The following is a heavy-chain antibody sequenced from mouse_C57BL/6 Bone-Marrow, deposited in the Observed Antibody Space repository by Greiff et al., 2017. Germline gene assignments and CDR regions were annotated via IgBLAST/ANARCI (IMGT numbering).Heavy chain of an antibody. CDR1: GYTFTDYY. D-gene: IGHD2-3*01. J-gene: IGHJ2*01. CDR3: ARMGDGYYRDY. Sequence: VQLQQSGPVLVKPGASVKMSCKASGYTFTDYYMNWVKQSHGKSLEWIGVINPYNGGTSYNQKFKGKATLTVDKSSSTAYMELNSLTSEDSAVXYCARMGDGYYRDYWCQGTTLTVSS. CDR2: INPYNGGT. V-gene: IGHV1-19*01.